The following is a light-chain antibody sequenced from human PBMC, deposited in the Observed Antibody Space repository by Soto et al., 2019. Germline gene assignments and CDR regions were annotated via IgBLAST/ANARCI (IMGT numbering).Light chain of an antibody. Sequence: ESVLTQSPGTRSLSPEERATLSCRASHSVSSTYLAWYQQKPGHAPRLLIYGASRRATGIPDRFSGSGSGTDFTLTISRLEPEDFAVYYCQQYGSSPTTFGQGTKV. V-gene: IGKV3-20*01. CDR3: QQYGSSPTT. J-gene: IGKJ1*01. CDR1: HSVSSTY. CDR2: GAS.